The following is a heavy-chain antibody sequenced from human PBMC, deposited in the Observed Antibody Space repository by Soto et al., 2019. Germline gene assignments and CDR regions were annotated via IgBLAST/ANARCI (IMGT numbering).Heavy chain of an antibody. CDR3: ARTSTDGGSDAFDI. CDR1: GFTFSSYD. J-gene: IGHJ3*02. D-gene: IGHD2-15*01. V-gene: IGHV3-13*01. Sequence: GGSLRLSCAASGFTFSSYDMHWVRQATGKGLEWVSAIGTAGDTYYPGSVKGRFTISRENAKNSLYLQMNSLRAGDTAVYYCARTSTDGGSDAFDIWGQGTMVTVSS. CDR2: IGTAGDT.